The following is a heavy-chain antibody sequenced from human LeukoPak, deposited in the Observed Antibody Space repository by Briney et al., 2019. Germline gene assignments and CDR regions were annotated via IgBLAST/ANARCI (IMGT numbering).Heavy chain of an antibody. Sequence: SETPSLTCTVSGGFISSYYWSWIRQPPGKGLECIGYIYYSGSTNYNPSLKSRVTISVDTSKNQFSLKLSSVTAADTAVYYCARDLYGGTSATFDYWGQGTLVTVSS. D-gene: IGHD4-23*01. V-gene: IGHV4-59*01. CDR1: GGFISSYY. CDR3: ARDLYGGTSATFDY. CDR2: IYYSGST. J-gene: IGHJ4*02.